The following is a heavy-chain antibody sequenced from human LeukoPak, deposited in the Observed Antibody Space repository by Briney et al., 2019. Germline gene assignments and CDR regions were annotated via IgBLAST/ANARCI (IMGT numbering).Heavy chain of an antibody. Sequence: GGSLRLSCAASGFTFSSYGMHWVRQAPGKGLEWVAVISYDGSNKYYADSVKGRFTISRDNSKNTLYLQMNSLRAEATAVYYYAKDPWVGSGYYEYNLDYGGKGTLVTVSS. CDR2: ISYDGSNK. D-gene: IGHD3-22*01. CDR1: GFTFSSYG. V-gene: IGHV3-30*18. J-gene: IGHJ4*02. CDR3: AKDPWVGSGYYEYNLDY.